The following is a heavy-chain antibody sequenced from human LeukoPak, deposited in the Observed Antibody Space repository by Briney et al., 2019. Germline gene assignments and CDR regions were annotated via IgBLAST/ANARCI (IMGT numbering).Heavy chain of an antibody. CDR3: AREMGLVEMSTLIPGGAFDI. CDR1: GFTFNTYE. D-gene: IGHD5-24*01. J-gene: IGHJ3*02. CDR2: ISSSGSTI. Sequence: GGSLRLSCAASGFTFNTYEMHWVRQAPGKGLEWLSYISSSGSTIHYADSAKGRFTISRDNAKNSLFLQMNSLRAEDTAVYYCAREMGLVEMSTLIPGGAFDIWGQGIAATVSS. V-gene: IGHV3-48*03.